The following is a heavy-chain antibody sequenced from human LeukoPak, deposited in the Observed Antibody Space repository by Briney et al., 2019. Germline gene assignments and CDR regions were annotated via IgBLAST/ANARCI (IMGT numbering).Heavy chain of an antibody. CDR2: ISYDGSNK. CDR3: ARAVRFVGATTVGDY. Sequence: TGGSLRLSCAASGFTFSSYAMHWVRQAPGKGLEWVAVISYDGSNKYYADSVKGRFTIFRDNSKNTLYLQMNSLRAEDTAVYYCARAVRFVGATTVGDYWGQGTLVTVSS. CDR1: GFTFSSYA. V-gene: IGHV3-30*04. D-gene: IGHD1-26*01. J-gene: IGHJ4*02.